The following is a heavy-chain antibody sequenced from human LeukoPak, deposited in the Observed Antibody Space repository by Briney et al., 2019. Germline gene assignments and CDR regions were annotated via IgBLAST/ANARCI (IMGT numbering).Heavy chain of an antibody. V-gene: IGHV3-30-3*01. J-gene: IGHJ3*02. CDR3: ARSGFTWRSAFDI. CDR1: GFTFSSYA. CDR2: ISYDGSNK. Sequence: GRSLRLSCAASGFTFSSYAMHWVRQAPGKGLEWVAVISYDGSNKYYADSVKGRFTISRDNSKNTLYLQMNSLRAEDTAVYYCARSGFTWRSAFDIWGQGTMVTVSS. D-gene: IGHD3-10*01.